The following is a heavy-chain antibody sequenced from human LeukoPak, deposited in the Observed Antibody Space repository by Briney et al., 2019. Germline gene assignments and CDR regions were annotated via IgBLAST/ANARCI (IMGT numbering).Heavy chain of an antibody. D-gene: IGHD3-22*01. CDR1: GFTFSSYG. J-gene: IGHJ4*02. Sequence: GRSLRLSCAASGFTFSSYGMHWVRQAPGKGLEWVAVIWYDGSNKYYADSVKGRFTISRDNSKNTLYLQMNSLRAEDTAVYYCARPTYYYDSSGYYPWYYFDYWGRGTLVTVSS. CDR3: ARPTYYYDSSGYYPWYYFDY. V-gene: IGHV3-33*01. CDR2: IWYDGSNK.